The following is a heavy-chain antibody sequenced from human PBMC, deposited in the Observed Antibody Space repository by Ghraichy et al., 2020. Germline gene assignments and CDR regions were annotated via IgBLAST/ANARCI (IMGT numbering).Heavy chain of an antibody. Sequence: SETLSLTCTVSGGSVSSGSYYWSWIRQPPGKGLEWIGYIYYSGSTNYNPSLKSRVTISVDTSKNQFSLKLSSVTAADTAVYYCARGPYYDFWSGYPNYYYYYYMDVWGKGTTVTVSS. V-gene: IGHV4-61*01. J-gene: IGHJ6*03. D-gene: IGHD3-3*01. CDR1: GGSVSSGSYY. CDR3: ARGPYYDFWSGYPNYYYYYYMDV. CDR2: IYYSGST.